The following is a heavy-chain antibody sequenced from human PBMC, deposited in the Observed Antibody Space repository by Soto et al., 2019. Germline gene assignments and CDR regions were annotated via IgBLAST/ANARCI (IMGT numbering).Heavy chain of an antibody. CDR1: GFSLSTSGVG. CDR3: AHRRVVPAKGNNWSDA. CDR2: IYWDDDK. Sequence: QITLKESGPTLVKPTQTLTLTCTFSGFSLSTSGVGVGWIRQPPGKALEWLAFIYWDDDKRYSPSLKSRLTITKDTSKNQVVLTMTNMDPVDTATYYWAHRRVVPAKGNNWSDAWGQGTLVIVSS. V-gene: IGHV2-5*02. J-gene: IGHJ5*02. D-gene: IGHD2-15*01.